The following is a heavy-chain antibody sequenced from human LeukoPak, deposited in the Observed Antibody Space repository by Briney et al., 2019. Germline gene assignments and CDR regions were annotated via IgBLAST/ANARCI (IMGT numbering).Heavy chain of an antibody. CDR1: GXSFSSYW. V-gene: IGHV5-51*01. Sequence: GESLKISCKGSGXSFSSYWIGWVRQMPGKGLEWVGIIYPGDSDTRYSPSFQGRVTISADKSITTAYLQWSSLKASDTAMYYCARRASGMDVWGQGTTVTVSS. J-gene: IGHJ6*02. CDR2: IYPGDSDT. CDR3: ARRASGMDV.